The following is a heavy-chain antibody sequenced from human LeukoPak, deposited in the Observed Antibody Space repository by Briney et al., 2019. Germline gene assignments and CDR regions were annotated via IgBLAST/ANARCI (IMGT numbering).Heavy chain of an antibody. Sequence: VNVSCMASGYKLTDEYLQGVRQAPGRGGEVMGWINTNSCYTNYAQQFNGRVNMTRDQSISTAYLVMRSLTSDDTAVYHCSPTAEAYSNWWKVWGQGTLVTVSS. D-gene: IGHD2-15*01. CDR1: GYKLTDEY. CDR3: SPTAEAYSNWWKV. J-gene: IGHJ4*02. V-gene: IGHV1-2*02. CDR2: INTNSCYT.